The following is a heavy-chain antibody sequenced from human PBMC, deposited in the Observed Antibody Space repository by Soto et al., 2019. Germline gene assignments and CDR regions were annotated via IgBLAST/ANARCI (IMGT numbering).Heavy chain of an antibody. J-gene: IGHJ6*02. CDR1: GYTFTSYG. CDR3: ARALGGVYDFLSGYYDYYYYYGMDV. CDR2: ISAYNGNT. D-gene: IGHD3-3*01. Sequence: ASVKVSCKASGYTFTSYGISWVRQAPGQGLEWMGWISAYNGNTNYAQKLQGRVTMTTDTSTSTAYMELRSLRSDDTAVYYCARALGGVYDFLSGYYDYYYYYGMDVWGQGTTVTVSS. V-gene: IGHV1-18*04.